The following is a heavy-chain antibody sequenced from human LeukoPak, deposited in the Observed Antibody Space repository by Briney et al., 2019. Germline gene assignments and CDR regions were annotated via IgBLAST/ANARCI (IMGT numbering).Heavy chain of an antibody. V-gene: IGHV3-30-3*01. CDR3: ARTDISGWSRPLDC. Sequence: GGSLRLSCATSGFTFSRYAMHWVRQAPGKGLEWVAVISSDGSNKYYAGSVEGRFTISRDNYNNTLLLQMNSLRAEDTAVYYCARTDISGWSRPLDCWGQGTLVTVSS. CDR1: GFTFSRYA. J-gene: IGHJ4*02. D-gene: IGHD6-19*01. CDR2: ISSDGSNK.